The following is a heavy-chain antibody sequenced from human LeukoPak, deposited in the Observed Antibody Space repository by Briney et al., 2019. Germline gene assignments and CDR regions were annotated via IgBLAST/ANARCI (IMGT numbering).Heavy chain of an antibody. D-gene: IGHD1-26*01. Sequence: SETLSLTCTVSGGSISSYYWSWIRQPPGKGLEWIGYIHYSGSTNYNPSLKSRVTISVDTSKNQFSLKLSSVTAADTAVYYCARVDSEWAYYMDVWGKGTTVTVSS. J-gene: IGHJ6*03. CDR3: ARVDSEWAYYMDV. CDR1: GGSISSYY. V-gene: IGHV4-59*01. CDR2: IHYSGST.